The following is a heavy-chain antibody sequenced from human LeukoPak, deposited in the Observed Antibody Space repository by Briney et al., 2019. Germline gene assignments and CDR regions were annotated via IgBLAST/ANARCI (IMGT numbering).Heavy chain of an antibody. CDR3: AKAVRGVPVYYYYMDV. J-gene: IGHJ6*03. D-gene: IGHD3-10*01. Sequence: GGSLRLSCAASGFTFSSYDMHWVRQATGKGLEWVSAIGTAGDTYYPGSVKGRFTISRENAKNSLYLQMNSLRAGDTAVYYCAKAVRGVPVYYYYMDVWGKGTTVTISS. V-gene: IGHV3-13*01. CDR2: IGTAGDT. CDR1: GFTFSSYD.